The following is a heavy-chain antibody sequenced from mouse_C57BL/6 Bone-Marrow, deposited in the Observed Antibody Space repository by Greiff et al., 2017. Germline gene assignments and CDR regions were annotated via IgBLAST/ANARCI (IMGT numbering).Heavy chain of an antibody. V-gene: IGHV5-15*01. CDR2: ISNLAYSI. J-gene: IGHJ3*01. CDR1: GFTFSDYG. Sequence: EVKLMESGGGLVQPGGSLKLSCAASGFTFSDYGMAWVRQAPREGPEWVAFISNLAYSIYYADSVTGRFTISRENAKNTLYLEMSSLRSEDTAMYYCARRDWGFADWGQGTLVTVSA. D-gene: IGHD4-1*01. CDR3: ARRDWGFAD.